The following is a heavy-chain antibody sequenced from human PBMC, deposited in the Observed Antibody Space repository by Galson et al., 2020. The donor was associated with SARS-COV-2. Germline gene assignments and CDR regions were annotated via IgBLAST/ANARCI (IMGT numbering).Heavy chain of an antibody. V-gene: IGHV4-34*08. J-gene: IGHJ6*02. CDR2: INHSGSS. CDR3: AKRNELGWFGELLLSNYSYGVDV. D-gene: IGHD3-10*01. CDR1: GGTFSGYY. Sequence: SETLSLTCAAYGGTFSGYYWTWIRQPPGKGLEWIGEINHSGSSNYNPSLKSRVTMSVDTSKNQFSLKLSCMTAADTGVYYCAKRNELGWFGELLLSNYSYGVDVWGQGNTVTVSS.